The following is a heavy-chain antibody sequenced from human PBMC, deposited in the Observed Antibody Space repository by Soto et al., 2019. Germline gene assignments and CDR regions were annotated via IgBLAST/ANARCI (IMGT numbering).Heavy chain of an antibody. Sequence: GGSLRLSCAASGFTFSSYAMSWVRQAPGKGLEWVSAISGSGGSTYYADSVKGRFTISRDNSKNTLYLQMNSLRAEDTAVYYCAKKGSPTRYYYYYMDVWGKGTTVTVSS. CDR3: AKKGSPTRYYYYYMDV. CDR2: ISGSGGST. V-gene: IGHV3-23*01. D-gene: IGHD6-13*01. CDR1: GFTFSSYA. J-gene: IGHJ6*03.